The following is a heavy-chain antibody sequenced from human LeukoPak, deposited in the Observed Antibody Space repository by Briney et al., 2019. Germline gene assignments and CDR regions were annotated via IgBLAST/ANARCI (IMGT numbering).Heavy chain of an antibody. J-gene: IGHJ6*03. Sequence: GGSLRLSCAASGFTFSSYAMHWVRQAPGKGLEWVAVISYDGSNKYYADSVKGRFTISRDNSKNTLYLQTNSLRAEDTAVYYCARDYYDSSGYYPYYYYMDVWGKGTTVTVSS. D-gene: IGHD3-22*01. V-gene: IGHV3-30*04. CDR2: ISYDGSNK. CDR1: GFTFSSYA. CDR3: ARDYYDSSGYYPYYYYMDV.